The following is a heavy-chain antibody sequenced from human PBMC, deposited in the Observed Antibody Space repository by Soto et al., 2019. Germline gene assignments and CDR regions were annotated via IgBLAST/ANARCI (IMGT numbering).Heavy chain of an antibody. CDR1: GDTFSFYS. CDR3: ASSYGSGYRAFDY. J-gene: IGHJ4*02. CDR2: IIPILSMS. D-gene: IGHD3-10*01. V-gene: IGHV1-69*02. Sequence: QVQLVQSGAEVKKPGSSVRVSCKASGDTFSFYSINWVRQAPGLGLEWMGRIIPILSMSNYAQRFQGRVTVTADKSTSTAYMERSSLRSEDTAMYYCASSYGSGYRAFDYWGQGALVTGSS.